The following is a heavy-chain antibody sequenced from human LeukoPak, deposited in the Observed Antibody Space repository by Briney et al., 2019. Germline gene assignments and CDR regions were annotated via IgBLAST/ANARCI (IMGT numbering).Heavy chain of an antibody. D-gene: IGHD4-23*01. V-gene: IGHV1-24*01. Sequence: ASVKVSCKVSGYTLTELSMHWVRQAPGKGLEWMGGFDPEDGETIYAQKFQGRVAVTEDTSTDTAYMELSSLRSEDTAVYYCATDLSNSAHLYYFDYWGQGTLVTVSS. J-gene: IGHJ4*02. CDR3: ATDLSNSAHLYYFDY. CDR2: FDPEDGET. CDR1: GYTLTELS.